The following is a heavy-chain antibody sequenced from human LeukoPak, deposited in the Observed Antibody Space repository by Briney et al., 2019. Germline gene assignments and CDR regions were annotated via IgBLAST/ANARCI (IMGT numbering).Heavy chain of an antibody. V-gene: IGHV3-23*01. D-gene: IGHD6-6*01. CDR3: AKSIAARHFDY. Sequence: GGSLRLSCAASGFTFSSYGMHWVRQAPGKGLEWVSAISGSGGSTYYADSVKGRFTISRDNSKNTLYLQMNSLRAEDTAVCYCAKSIAARHFDYWGQGTLVTVSS. CDR2: ISGSGGST. J-gene: IGHJ4*02. CDR1: GFTFSSYG.